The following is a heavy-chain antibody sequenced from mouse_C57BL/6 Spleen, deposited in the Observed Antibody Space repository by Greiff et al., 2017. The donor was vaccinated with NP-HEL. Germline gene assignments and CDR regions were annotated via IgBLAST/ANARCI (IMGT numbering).Heavy chain of an antibody. Sequence: QVQLQQPGAELVKPGASVKLSCKASGYTFTSYWMQWVKQRPGQGLEWIGEIDPSDSYTNYNQKFKGKATLTVDTSSSTAYMQLSSLTSEDSAVYYCARHYSNYGYFDYWGQGTTLTVSS. CDR1: GYTFTSYW. J-gene: IGHJ2*01. V-gene: IGHV1-50*01. CDR3: ARHYSNYGYFDY. D-gene: IGHD2-5*01. CDR2: IDPSDSYT.